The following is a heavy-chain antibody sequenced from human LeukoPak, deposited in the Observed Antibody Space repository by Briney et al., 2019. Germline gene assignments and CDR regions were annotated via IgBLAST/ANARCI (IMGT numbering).Heavy chain of an antibody. D-gene: IGHD2-21*01. CDR3: ARTLKRPPVIGAYYYYYYYMDI. V-gene: IGHV3-30-3*01. J-gene: IGHJ6*03. Sequence: GGSLRLSCAASGFTFSSYAMHWGRQAPGKGLEWVAVISYDGSNKYYADSVKGGFTISRDNSKNTLYLQMNSLRAENTAVYYCARTLKRPPVIGAYYYYYYYMDIWGKGTTVTVSS. CDR2: ISYDGSNK. CDR1: GFTFSSYA.